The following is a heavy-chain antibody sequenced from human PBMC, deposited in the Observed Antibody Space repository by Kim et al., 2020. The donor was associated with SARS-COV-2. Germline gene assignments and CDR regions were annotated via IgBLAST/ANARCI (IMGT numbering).Heavy chain of an antibody. CDR2: IYYSGST. CDR3: ARHSRIVVVPAAILA. J-gene: IGHJ4*02. V-gene: IGHV4-39*01. Sequence: SETLSLTCTVSGGSISSSSYYWGWIRQPPGKGLEWIGRIYYSGSTYYKPSLKSRVTISVDTSKNQFSLKLSSVTAADTAVYYCARHSRIVVVPAAILAWGQGTLVTVSS. CDR1: GGSISSSSYY. D-gene: IGHD2-2*01.